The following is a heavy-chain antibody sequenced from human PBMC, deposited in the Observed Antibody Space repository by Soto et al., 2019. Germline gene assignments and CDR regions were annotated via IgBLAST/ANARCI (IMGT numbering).Heavy chain of an antibody. CDR3: VRQPGGVATPGDDY. V-gene: IGHV1-8*01. Sequence: QVQLVQSEAEVKKPGASVKVSCEASGYPFSAFDINWVRQAGGQGLGWMGWMNPDSGDTAFAQRFQDRITMTRSTSISTAYMELSRLTSDDTAVYFCVRQPGGVATPGDDYWGQGTLVTVSS. CDR2: MNPDSGDT. D-gene: IGHD2-15*01. CDR1: GYPFSAFD. J-gene: IGHJ4*02.